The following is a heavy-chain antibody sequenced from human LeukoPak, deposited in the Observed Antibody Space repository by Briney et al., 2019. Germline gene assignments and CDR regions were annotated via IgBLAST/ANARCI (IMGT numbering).Heavy chain of an antibody. CDR3: AKGGRYCSGGYCYPHFDC. CDR2: ISGSSDNT. J-gene: IGHJ4*02. D-gene: IGHD2-15*01. Sequence: QAGGSLRLSCVASGFTFSSYAMSWVRQAPGKGLEWVSDISGSSDNTIYADSVKGRFTISRDNSNNTLHLQMNSLRADDTAVYYCAKGGRYCSGGYCYPHFDCWGQGTLVTISS. V-gene: IGHV3-23*01. CDR1: GFTFSSYA.